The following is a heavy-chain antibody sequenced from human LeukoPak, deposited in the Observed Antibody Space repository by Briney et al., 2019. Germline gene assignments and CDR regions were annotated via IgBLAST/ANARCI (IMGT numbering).Heavy chain of an antibody. D-gene: IGHD2-15*01. CDR2: IIPILGIA. Sequence: SVKVSCKASGGTFSSYTISWVRQAPGQGLEWMGRIIPILGIANYAQKFQGRVTITADKSTSTAYMELSSLRSEDTAVYYCARHSPPYCCGGSCPLQHWGQGNQVTVSS. CDR1: GGTFSSYT. CDR3: ARHSPPYCCGGSCPLQH. J-gene: IGHJ1*01. V-gene: IGHV1-69*02.